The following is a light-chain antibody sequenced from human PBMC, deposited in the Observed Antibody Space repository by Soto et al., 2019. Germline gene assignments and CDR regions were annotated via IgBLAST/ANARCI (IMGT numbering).Light chain of an antibody. CDR1: SSDVGGYNY. CDR3: SSYTSSSTL. J-gene: IGLJ2*01. CDR2: DVR. V-gene: IGLV2-14*01. Sequence: QSVLTQPASVSGSPGQSITISCTGTSSDVGGYNYVSWYQQHPGKAPKLMIYDVRNLPSGVSNRFSGSKSGNTASLAISGHQAEDEADYYCSSYTSSSTLFGGGTKLTVL.